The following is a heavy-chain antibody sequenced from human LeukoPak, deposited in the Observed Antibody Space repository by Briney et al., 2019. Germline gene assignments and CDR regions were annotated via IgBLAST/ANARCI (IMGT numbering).Heavy chain of an antibody. CDR2: IYTSGST. V-gene: IGHV4-4*07. Sequence: SETLSLTCAVYGGSISSYYWSWIRQPAGKGLEWIGRIYTSGSTNYNPSLKSRVTMSVDTSKNQFSLKLSSVTAADTAVYYCARDTTYYDSSGYKYYFDYWGQGTLVTVSS. CDR3: ARDTTYYDSSGYKYYFDY. J-gene: IGHJ4*02. D-gene: IGHD3-22*01. CDR1: GGSISSYY.